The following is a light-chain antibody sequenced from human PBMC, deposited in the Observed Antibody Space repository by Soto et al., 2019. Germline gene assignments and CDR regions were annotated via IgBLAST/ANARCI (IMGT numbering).Light chain of an antibody. J-gene: IGKJ4*01. CDR2: KAS. CDR1: QSISSR. CDR3: QQYARNPLN. V-gene: IGKV1-5*03. Sequence: DIQMTQSPSTLSASVGDRVTISCRASQSISSRLAWYQQKAGKAPKLLIYKASGLQSGVPSRLSGSGSRTEFTVINSSLRPDDFATCYCQQYARNPLNVGGGTNV.